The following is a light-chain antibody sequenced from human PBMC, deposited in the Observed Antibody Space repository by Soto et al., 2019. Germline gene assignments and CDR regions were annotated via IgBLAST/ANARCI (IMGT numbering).Light chain of an antibody. Sequence: VLTQSPVILSFSPGERATLSCRASPSVSSDFLAWYQQKPGQAPRLLIYGASTRATGIPARFSGSGSGTEFTLTTISLQSLFFAVDYCQRYRTGVSTF. CDR2: GAS. V-gene: IGKV3-15*01. CDR1: PSVSSDF. CDR3: QRYRTGVST. J-gene: IGKJ5*01.